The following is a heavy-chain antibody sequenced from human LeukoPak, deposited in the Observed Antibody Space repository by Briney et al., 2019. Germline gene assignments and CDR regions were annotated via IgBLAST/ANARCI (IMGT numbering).Heavy chain of an antibody. V-gene: IGHV3-15*01. D-gene: IGHD3-22*01. CDR3: AGTIVGKWAIDY. J-gene: IGHJ4*02. CDR1: GFTFSNAW. Sequence: PGGSLRLSCAASGFTFSNAWMSWVRQAPGKGLEWVGRIKSKTDGGTTDYTAPVKGRFTISRDDSKNTLYLQMNSLKAEDTAVYYCAGTIVGKWAIDYWGQGTLVTVSS. CDR2: IKSKTDGGTT.